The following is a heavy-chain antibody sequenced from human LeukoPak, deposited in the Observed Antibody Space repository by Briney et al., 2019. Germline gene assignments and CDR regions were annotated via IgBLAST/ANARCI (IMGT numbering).Heavy chain of an antibody. CDR2: IYHSGST. V-gene: IGHV4-4*02. CDR3: ARDRGQWALPDYYYYGMDV. J-gene: IGHJ6*02. D-gene: IGHD6-19*01. Sequence: SGTLSLTCAVSGGSISSSNWWSWIRQPPGKGLEWIGEIYHSGSTNYNPSLKSRVTISVDKSKNQFSLKLSSVTAADTAVYYCARDRGQWALPDYYYYGMDVWGQGTTVTVSS. CDR1: GGSISSSNW.